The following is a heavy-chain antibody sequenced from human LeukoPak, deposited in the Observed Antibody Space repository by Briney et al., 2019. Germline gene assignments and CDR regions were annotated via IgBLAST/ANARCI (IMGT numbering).Heavy chain of an antibody. J-gene: IGHJ4*02. CDR3: ARGVVIAPQTFDY. Sequence: PSGTLSLTCAVSGGSISSSNWWSWVRPPPGKGLEWIGEIYQSGSTNYNPSLKSRVTISVDKSKNQFSLKLSSVTAADTAVYYCARGVVIAPQTFDYWGQGTLVTVSS. D-gene: IGHD2-21*01. CDR1: GGSISSSNW. CDR2: IYQSGST. V-gene: IGHV4-4*02.